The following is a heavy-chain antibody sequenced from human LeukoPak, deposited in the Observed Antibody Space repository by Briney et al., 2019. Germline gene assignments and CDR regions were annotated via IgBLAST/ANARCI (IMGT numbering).Heavy chain of an antibody. CDR3: VRGGTYSGYDQYYYGMDV. CDR2: ISYDGSNK. V-gene: IGHV3-30*04. J-gene: IGHJ6*02. Sequence: PGRSLRLSCAASGFTFSSYAMHWVRQAPGKGLEWVAVISYDGSNKYYADSVKGRFTISRDNSKNTLYLQMNSLRAEDTAVYYCVRGGTYSGYDQYYYGMDVWGQGTTVTVSS. CDR1: GFTFSSYA. D-gene: IGHD5-12*01.